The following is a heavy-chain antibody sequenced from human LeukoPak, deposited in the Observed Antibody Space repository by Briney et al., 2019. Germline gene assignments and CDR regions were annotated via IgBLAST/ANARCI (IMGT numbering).Heavy chain of an antibody. CDR3: ARSVPDYTRFDF. CDR1: GFTFSNAY. D-gene: IGHD4-11*01. J-gene: IGHJ4*02. CDR2: FKTNYNQV. Sequence: GGSLRLSCAASGFTFSNAYMNWVRQAPGKGLEWVSTFKTNYNQVYYAESVRGRFTISTDNSKNTAYLQMNSLRVEDTALYYCARSVPDYTRFDFWGQGALVTVSS. V-gene: IGHV3-23*05.